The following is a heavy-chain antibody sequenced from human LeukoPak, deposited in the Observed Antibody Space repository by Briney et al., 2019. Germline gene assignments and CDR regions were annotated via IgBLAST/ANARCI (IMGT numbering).Heavy chain of an antibody. CDR2: ITWNSGSI. CDR1: GFTFDDYA. J-gene: IGHJ4*02. CDR3: ARGNIAAAGIHY. V-gene: IGHV3-9*01. D-gene: IGHD6-13*01. Sequence: GGSLRLSCAASGFTFDDYAMHWVRQAPGKGLEWVSGITWNSGSIGYADSVMGRFTISRDNAKNTLYLQMNSVRAEDTAVYYCARGNIAAAGIHYWGQGTLVIVSS.